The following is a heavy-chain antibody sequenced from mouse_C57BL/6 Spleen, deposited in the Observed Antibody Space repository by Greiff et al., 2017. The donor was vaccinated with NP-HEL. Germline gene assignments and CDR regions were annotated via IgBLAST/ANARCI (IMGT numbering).Heavy chain of an antibody. CDR3: ARGYYGSTSMDY. V-gene: IGHV3-6*01. CDR1: GYSITSGYY. Sequence: EVKLMESGPGLVKPSQSLSLTCSVTGYSITSGYYWNWIRQFPGNKLEWMGYISYDGSNNYNPSLKNRISITRDTSKNQFFLKLNSVTTEDTATYYCARGYYGSTSMDYWGQGTSVTVSS. D-gene: IGHD1-1*01. J-gene: IGHJ4*01. CDR2: ISYDGSN.